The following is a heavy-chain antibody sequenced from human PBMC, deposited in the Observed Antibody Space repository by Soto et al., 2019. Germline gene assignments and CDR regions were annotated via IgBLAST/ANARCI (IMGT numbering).Heavy chain of an antibody. J-gene: IGHJ6*02. CDR1: GFTFSSYA. D-gene: IGHD3-10*01. CDR2: ISYDGSNK. Sequence: PGGSLRLSCAASGFTFSSYAMHWVRQAPGKGLEWVAVISYDGSNKYYADSVKGRFTISRDNAKNSLYLQMNSLRAEDTAVYYCARDRAHYGMDVWGQGTTVTASS. V-gene: IGHV3-30-3*01. CDR3: ARDRAHYGMDV.